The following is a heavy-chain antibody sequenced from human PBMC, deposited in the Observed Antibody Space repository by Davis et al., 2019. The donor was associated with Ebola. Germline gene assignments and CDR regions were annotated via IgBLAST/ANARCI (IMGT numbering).Heavy chain of an antibody. CDR3: TTRGRSSNWAYDY. CDR1: GGSFSGYY. CDR2: IYYSGST. Sequence: SETLSLTCAVYGGSFSGYYWSWIRQPPGKGLEWIGYIYYSGSTNYNPSLKSRVTISVDTSKNQFSLKLSSVTAADTALYYCTTRGRSSNWAYDYWGQGTLVTVSS. J-gene: IGHJ4*02. V-gene: IGHV4-59*08. D-gene: IGHD6-13*01.